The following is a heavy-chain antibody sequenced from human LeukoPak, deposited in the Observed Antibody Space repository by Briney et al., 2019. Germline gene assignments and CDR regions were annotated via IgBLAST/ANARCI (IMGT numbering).Heavy chain of an antibody. D-gene: IGHD4-17*01. Sequence: SETLSLTCAVSGGSISSGGYSWSWIRQPPGKGLEWIGYIYHSGSTYYNPSLKSRVTISVDRSKNQFSLELSSVTAADTAVYYCARNYGDLYYFDYWGQGTLVTVSS. V-gene: IGHV4-30-2*01. CDR2: IYHSGST. J-gene: IGHJ4*02. CDR1: GGSISSGGYS. CDR3: ARNYGDLYYFDY.